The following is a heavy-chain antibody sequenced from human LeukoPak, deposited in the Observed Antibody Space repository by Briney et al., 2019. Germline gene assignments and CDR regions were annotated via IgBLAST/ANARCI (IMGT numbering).Heavy chain of an antibody. CDR1: GYTFTDYY. CDR2: INPNSGNT. CDR3: ARVGSVDDLDY. J-gene: IGHJ4*02. D-gene: IGHD3-10*01. Sequence: GASVKVSCKASGYTFTDYYMHWVRQAPGQGLEWMGWINPNSGNTGYAQKFQGRVTITRNTSISTAYMELSSLRSGDTAVYYCARVGSVDDLDYWGQGTLVTVSS. V-gene: IGHV1-8*03.